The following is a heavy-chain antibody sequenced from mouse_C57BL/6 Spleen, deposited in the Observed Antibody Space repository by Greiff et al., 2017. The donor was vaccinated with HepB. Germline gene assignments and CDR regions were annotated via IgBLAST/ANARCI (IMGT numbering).Heavy chain of an antibody. CDR2: IDPENGDT. CDR1: GFNIKDDY. V-gene: IGHV14-4*01. J-gene: IGHJ1*03. D-gene: IGHD4-1*01. Sequence: EVQLQQSGAELVRPGASVKLSCTASGFNIKDDYMHWVKQRPEQGLEWIGWIDPENGDTEYASKFQGKATITADTSSNTAYLQLSSLTSEDTAVYYCTTWDQRNWYFDVWGTGTTVTVSS. CDR3: TTWDQRNWYFDV.